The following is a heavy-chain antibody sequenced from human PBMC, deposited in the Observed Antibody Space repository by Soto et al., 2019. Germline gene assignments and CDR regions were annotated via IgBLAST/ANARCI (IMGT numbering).Heavy chain of an antibody. Sequence: PGESLRLSCTASGFTFSNAWMSWGLQAPGKGLEWVGRIKSKTDGGTTDYAAPVKGRFTISRDDSKNTLYLQMNSLKTEDTAVYYRTTDWGKYDIVVVEAATATEITFDPWGLG. D-gene: IGHD2-15*01. CDR1: GFTFSNAW. V-gene: IGHV3-15*01. CDR3: TTDWGKYDIVVVEAATATEITFDP. J-gene: IGHJ2*01. CDR2: IKSKTDGGTT.